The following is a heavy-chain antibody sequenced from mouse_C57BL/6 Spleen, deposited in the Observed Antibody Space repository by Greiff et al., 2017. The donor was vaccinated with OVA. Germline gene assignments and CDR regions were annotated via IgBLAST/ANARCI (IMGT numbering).Heavy chain of an antibody. CDR2: ISSGSSTL. D-gene: IGHD1-1*01. V-gene: IGHV5-17*01. CDR3: ARKPWESRYAIDY. J-gene: IGHJ4*01. CDR1: GFTFSDYG. Sequence: EVKLVESGGGLVKPGGSLKLSCAASGFTFSDYGMHWVRQAPEKGLEWVAYISSGSSTLYYADTVKGRFTISRDNAKNTLFLQMTSLMTEETAVYYCARKPWESRYAIDYWGQGTSVTVSA.